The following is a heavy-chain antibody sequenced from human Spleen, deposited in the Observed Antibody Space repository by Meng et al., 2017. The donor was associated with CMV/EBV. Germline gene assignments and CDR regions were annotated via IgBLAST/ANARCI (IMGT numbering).Heavy chain of an antibody. CDR2: IFYSGST. CDR1: GGSISSYY. D-gene: IGHD6-19*01. V-gene: IGHV4-59*04. J-gene: IGHJ6*02. Sequence: ESLKISCTVSGGSISSYYWSWIRQPPGKGLEWIGNIFYSGSTYYNPSLKSRVTISVDTSKNQFSLKLTSVTAADTAVYYCARTPELAVYYGMDVWGQGTTVTVSS. CDR3: ARTPELAVYYGMDV.